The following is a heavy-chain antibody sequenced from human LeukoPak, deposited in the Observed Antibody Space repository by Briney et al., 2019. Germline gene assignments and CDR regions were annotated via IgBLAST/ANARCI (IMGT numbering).Heavy chain of an antibody. D-gene: IGHD2/OR15-2a*01. CDR1: GFMFTAYY. CDR3: ARDSSTWYSDYYYYMDV. V-gene: IGHV1-2*02. CDR2: FNPKSGDT. J-gene: IGHJ6*03. Sequence: GASVKVSCKTSGFMFTAYYIHWVRQVPGQGLEWMGWFNPKSGDTNYPQKFQGRVTMTGDTSTSTAYMELSNLRSDDTARYFCARDSSTWYSDYYYYMDVWGKGTTVTVSS.